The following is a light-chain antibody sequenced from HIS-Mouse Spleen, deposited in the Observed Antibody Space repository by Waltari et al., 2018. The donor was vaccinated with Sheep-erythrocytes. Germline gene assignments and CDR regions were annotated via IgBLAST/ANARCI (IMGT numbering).Light chain of an antibody. CDR1: SSDVGGYNY. J-gene: IGLJ3*02. V-gene: IGLV2-14*01. Sequence: QSALTQPRSVSGSPGQSVTISCTGTSSDVGGYNYVSWYQQHPGKAPKLMIYDVSNRHSGVSNRFSGSKSGNTASLTISGLQAEDEADYYCSSYTSSSTLVFGGGTKLTVL. CDR2: DVS. CDR3: SSYTSSSTLV.